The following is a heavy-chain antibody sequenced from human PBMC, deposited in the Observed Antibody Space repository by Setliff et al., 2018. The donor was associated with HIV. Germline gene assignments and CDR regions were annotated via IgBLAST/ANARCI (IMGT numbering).Heavy chain of an antibody. D-gene: IGHD3-22*01. J-gene: IGHJ4*02. CDR3: ARRWSYYYDLFDY. V-gene: IGHV4-38-2*01. Sequence: PSETLSLTCAVSGYSISSGYYWSWIRQPPGKGLEWIGTIYHSGSTYYNPSLKSRVTISVDTSKNQFSLKLSSVTAADTAVYYCARRWSYYYDLFDYWGQGTLVTVS. CDR1: GYSISSGYY. CDR2: IYHSGST.